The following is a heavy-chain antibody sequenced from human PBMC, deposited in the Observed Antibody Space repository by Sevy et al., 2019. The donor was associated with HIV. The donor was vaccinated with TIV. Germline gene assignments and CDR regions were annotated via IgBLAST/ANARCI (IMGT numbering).Heavy chain of an antibody. J-gene: IGHJ5*02. CDR1: GGSISSGGYY. CDR3: ARDNISSRKLDPHHWFDP. D-gene: IGHD1-1*01. Sequence: SETLSVTCTVSGGSISSGGYYWSWIRQHPGKGLEWIGYIYYSGSTYYNPSLKSRVTISVDTSKNQFSLKLSSVTAADTAVYYCARDNISSRKLDPHHWFDPWGQGTLVTVSS. CDR2: IYYSGST. V-gene: IGHV4-31*03.